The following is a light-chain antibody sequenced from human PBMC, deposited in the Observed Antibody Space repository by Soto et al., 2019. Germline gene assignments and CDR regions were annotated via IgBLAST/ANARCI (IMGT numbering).Light chain of an antibody. CDR3: SSYAGSKNFV. V-gene: IGLV2-8*01. CDR1: SSDVGYYNY. Sequence: QSALTQPPSASGSPGQSVTISCTGTSSDVGYYNYVSWYQHHPGKAPKLMIFEVSKRPSGVPDRFSGSKSGNMASLTVSGLQAEDEADYYCSSYAGSKNFVFGPGTKLTVL. CDR2: EVS. J-gene: IGLJ1*01.